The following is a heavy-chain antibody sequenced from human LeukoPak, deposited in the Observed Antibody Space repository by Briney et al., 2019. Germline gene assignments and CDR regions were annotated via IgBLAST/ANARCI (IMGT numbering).Heavy chain of an antibody. CDR2: IYTSGST. J-gene: IGHJ6*03. CDR3: ARSGTSGWGYYYYYMDV. D-gene: IGHD6-19*01. CDR1: GGSISSGSYY. V-gene: IGHV4-61*02. Sequence: PSETPSLTCTVSGGSISSGSYYWSWIRQPAGKGLEWIGRIYTSGSTNYNPSLKSRVTISVDTSKNQFSLKLSSVTAADTAVYYCARSGTSGWGYYYYYMDVWGKGTTVTVSS.